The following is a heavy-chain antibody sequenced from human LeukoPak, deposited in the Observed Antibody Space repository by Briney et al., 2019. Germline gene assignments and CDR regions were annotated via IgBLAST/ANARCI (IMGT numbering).Heavy chain of an antibody. D-gene: IGHD6-13*01. Sequence: GGSLRLSCAASGFTFSGYTMHWVRQAPGKGLEWVAFISSDGRYKSHADSVKGRCTISRDNSKNTLYLQMNSLRAEDTAVYYCARNSATLYSSSWYYNWGQGTLVTVSS. V-gene: IGHV3-30*04. J-gene: IGHJ4*02. CDR3: ARNSATLYSSSWYYN. CDR1: GFTFSGYT. CDR2: ISSDGRYK.